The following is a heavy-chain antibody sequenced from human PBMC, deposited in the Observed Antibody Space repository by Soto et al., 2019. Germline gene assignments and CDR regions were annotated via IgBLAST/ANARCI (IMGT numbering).Heavy chain of an antibody. J-gene: IGHJ6*02. CDR3: VRAAGYSGNDYVYYYGMDV. Sequence: QVQLVESGGGVVQPGRSLRLSCAASGFTFSSYGMHWVRQAPGKGLEWVALVWYDGGNKYYADSVKGRFTISRDNSKNTLYLQVNSLRDEDTAVYYCVRAAGYSGNDYVYYYGMDVWGQGPTVTVSS. V-gene: IGHV3-33*01. CDR1: GFTFSSYG. CDR2: VWYDGGNK. D-gene: IGHD5-12*01.